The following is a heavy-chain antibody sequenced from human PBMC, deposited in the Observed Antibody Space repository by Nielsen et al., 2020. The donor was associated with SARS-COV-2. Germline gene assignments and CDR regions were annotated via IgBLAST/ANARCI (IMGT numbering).Heavy chain of an antibody. CDR1: GYTFTGYY. D-gene: IGHD6-13*01. J-gene: IGHJ4*02. CDR3: AREAYSSSWYEEYYFDY. CDR2: MNPNSGNT. V-gene: IGHV1-8*02. Sequence: ASVKVSCKASGYTFTGYYMHWVRQATGQGLEWMGWMNPNSGNTGYAQKFQGRVTMTRNTSISTAYMELSSLRSEDTAVYYCAREAYSSSWYEEYYFDYWGQGTLVTVSS.